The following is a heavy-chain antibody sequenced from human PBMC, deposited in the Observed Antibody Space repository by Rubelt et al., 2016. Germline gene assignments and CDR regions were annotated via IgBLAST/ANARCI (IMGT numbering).Heavy chain of an antibody. CDR2: IIDSGGDT. D-gene: IGHD2-8*01. Sequence: GGSLRLSCAASGFTFSNYAMTWVCQAPGKGLEWVSVIIDSGGDTYYADSVKGRFTVSRDNSKNTLNLQMNSLRAEDTAVYYCARVDPNGWFDPWGQGTLVTVSS. CDR3: ARVDPNGWFDP. CDR1: GFTFSNYA. V-gene: IGHV3-23*01. J-gene: IGHJ5*02.